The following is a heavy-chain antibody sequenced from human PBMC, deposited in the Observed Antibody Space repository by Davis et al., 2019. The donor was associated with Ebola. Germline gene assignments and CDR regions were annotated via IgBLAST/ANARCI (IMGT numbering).Heavy chain of an antibody. D-gene: IGHD4-23*01. Sequence: ASVKVSCKASGYTFTSYYMHWVRQAPGQGLEWMGIINPSGGSTSYAQKFQGRVTITRDTSTSTVYMELSSLRSEDTAVYYCARDVYGGPAPYGMDVWGQGTTVTVSS. CDR2: INPSGGST. V-gene: IGHV1-46*01. CDR3: ARDVYGGPAPYGMDV. J-gene: IGHJ6*02. CDR1: GYTFTSYY.